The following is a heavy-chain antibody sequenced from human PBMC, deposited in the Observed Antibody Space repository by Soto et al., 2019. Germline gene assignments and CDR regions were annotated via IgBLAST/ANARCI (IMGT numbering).Heavy chain of an antibody. CDR3: ARAEGGPYYYDSSGYYFDY. CDR2: IYYSGST. J-gene: IGHJ4*02. CDR1: GGSISSYY. V-gene: IGHV4-59*01. Sequence: SETLSLTCTVSGGSISSYYWSWIRQPPGKGLEWIGYIYYSGSTNYNPSLKSRVTISVDTSKNQFSLKLSSVTAADTAVYYCARAEGGPYYYDSSGYYFDYWGQGTLVTVSS. D-gene: IGHD3-22*01.